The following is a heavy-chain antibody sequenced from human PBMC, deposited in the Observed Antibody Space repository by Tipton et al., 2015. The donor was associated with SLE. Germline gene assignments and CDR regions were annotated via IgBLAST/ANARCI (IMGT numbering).Heavy chain of an antibody. D-gene: IGHD3/OR15-3a*01. J-gene: IGHJ4*02. V-gene: IGHV4-39*07. CDR3: ARSPRGDWDH. CDR2: IYYSGST. Sequence: TLSLTCTVSGGSISSSSYYWGWIRQPPGKGLEWIGSIYYSGSTYYNPSLKSRVTISVDTSKNQFSLKLSSVTAADTAVYYCARSPRGDWDHWGQGTLVTVSS. CDR1: GGSISSSSYY.